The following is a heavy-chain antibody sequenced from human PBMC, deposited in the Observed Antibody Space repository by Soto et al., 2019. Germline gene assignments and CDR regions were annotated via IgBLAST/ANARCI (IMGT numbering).Heavy chain of an antibody. CDR2: IDYSGTT. V-gene: IGHV4-59*01. CDR1: GGSISSYY. CDR3: ARTYGRNFDY. D-gene: IGHD3-10*01. Sequence: SETLSLTCTVSGGSISSYYLSWIRQPPGKRLEWIGYIDYSGTTNYNPSLQGRRSLSVDRSKNQFSLKLSSVTAADTALYYCARTYGRNFDYWGQGTLVTVSS. J-gene: IGHJ4*02.